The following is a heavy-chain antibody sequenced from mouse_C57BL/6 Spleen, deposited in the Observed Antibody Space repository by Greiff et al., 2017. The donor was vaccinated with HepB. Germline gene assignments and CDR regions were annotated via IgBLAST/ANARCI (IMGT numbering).Heavy chain of an antibody. J-gene: IGHJ3*01. CDR3: ARDGSQPWFAY. Sequence: VQLQQSGPVLVKPGASVKMSCKASGYTFTDYYMNWVKQSHGKSLEWIGVINPYNGGTSYNQKFKGKATLTVDKSSSTAYMELNSLTSEDSAVYYCARDGSQPWFAYWGQGTLVTVSA. V-gene: IGHV1-19*01. CDR2: INPYNGGT. CDR1: GYTFTDYY. D-gene: IGHD1-1*01.